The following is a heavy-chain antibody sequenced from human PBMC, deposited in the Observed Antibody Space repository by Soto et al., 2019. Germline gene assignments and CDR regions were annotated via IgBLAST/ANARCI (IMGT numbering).Heavy chain of an antibody. D-gene: IGHD2-21*02. CDR1: GYNFSTSW. V-gene: IGHV5-51*01. CDR2: IFPDDFDT. CDR3: ARALRDYYYFGLDA. J-gene: IGHJ6*02. Sequence: GESLKISCKGSGYNFSTSWIAWVRQVPGEGLEWMGIIFPDDFDTRYSPSFKGQVTISVDKSINTAYLQWSGLKASGTAMYFCARALRDYYYFGLDAWGQGTTVTVSS.